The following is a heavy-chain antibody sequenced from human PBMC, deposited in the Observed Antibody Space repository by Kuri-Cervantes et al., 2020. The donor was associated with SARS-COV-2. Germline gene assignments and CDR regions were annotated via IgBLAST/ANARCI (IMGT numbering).Heavy chain of an antibody. D-gene: IGHD5-18*01. CDR1: GFTFNSYG. CDR3: ARDLNGQLWSTGLGY. CDR2: ISHDGTNK. J-gene: IGHJ4*02. Sequence: GGSLRLSCAASGFTFNSYGMHWVRQAPGKGLEWVAVISHDGTNKDYADSLKGLFTISRDNSKNTLYLEMNSLRAEDTAVYYCARDLNGQLWSTGLGYWGQGTLVTVSS. V-gene: IGHV3-30*03.